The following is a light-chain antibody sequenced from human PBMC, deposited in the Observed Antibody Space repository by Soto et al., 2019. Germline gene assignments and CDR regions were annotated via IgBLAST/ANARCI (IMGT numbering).Light chain of an antibody. Sequence: EIVFTQSPATLYLSPGERATLSCRASQSVSSHLACYQQKPGQAPRLLIYDASNRATGIPARFSGSGSGTDLTLILSSLEPEDFAVYYCQQRSNWPIVTFGQGTRLEIK. CDR1: QSVSSH. J-gene: IGKJ5*01. CDR3: QQRSNWPIVT. V-gene: IGKV3-11*01. CDR2: DAS.